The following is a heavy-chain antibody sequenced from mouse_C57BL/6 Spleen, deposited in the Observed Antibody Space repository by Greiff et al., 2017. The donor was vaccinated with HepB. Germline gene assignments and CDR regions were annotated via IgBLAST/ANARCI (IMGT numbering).Heavy chain of an antibody. V-gene: IGHV1-80*01. CDR2: IYPGDGDT. D-gene: IGHD2-4*01. Sequence: VQLQQSGAELVKPGASVKISCKASGYAFSSYWMNWVKQRPGKGLEWIGQIYPGDGDTNYNGKFKGKATLTADKSSSTAYMQLSSLTSEDSAVYFCARGDDYDYYAMDYWGQGISVTVSS. CDR3: ARGDDYDYYAMDY. J-gene: IGHJ4*01. CDR1: GYAFSSYW.